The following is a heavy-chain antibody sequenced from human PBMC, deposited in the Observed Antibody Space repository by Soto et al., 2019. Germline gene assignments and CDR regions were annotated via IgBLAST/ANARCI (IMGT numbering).Heavy chain of an antibody. Sequence: SQTLSLTCAISGDSVSSNSAAWNWIRQSPSRGLEWLGRTYYRSKWYNDYAVSVKSRITINPDTSKNQFSLQLNSVTPEDTAVYYCSMGSVFGVVISTDACDIWGQGTMFTVSS. CDR1: GDSVSSNSAA. CDR2: TYYRSKWYN. V-gene: IGHV6-1*01. J-gene: IGHJ3*02. CDR3: SMGSVFGVVISTDACDI. D-gene: IGHD3-3*01.